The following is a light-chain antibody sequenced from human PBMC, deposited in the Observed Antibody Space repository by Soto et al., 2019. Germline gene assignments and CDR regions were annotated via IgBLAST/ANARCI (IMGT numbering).Light chain of an antibody. CDR1: QGISSY. J-gene: IGKJ1*01. V-gene: IGKV1-39*01. Sequence: DIQMTQTPSSLSASVGDRVTITCRASQGISSYLNWYQQKPGKASKLRIYAASSLQSGVPSSLSGSGSGKDFTVIISSRQLVDFATEYCQQSDGTRRTFGEETGVEIK. CDR2: AAS. CDR3: QQSDGTRRT.